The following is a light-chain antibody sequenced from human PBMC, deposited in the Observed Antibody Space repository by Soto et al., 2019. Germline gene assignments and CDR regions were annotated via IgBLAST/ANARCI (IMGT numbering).Light chain of an antibody. Sequence: EILLTQSTGTLSLSPGERATLSCRASQSVNNFLAWYQQKPGQAPRLLIFDASYRATGVPGRFSGSVSGTDFTLTICILVPEDFAVYYCQQRSSWPATFGPLTKVDIK. CDR1: QSVNNF. V-gene: IGKV3-11*01. J-gene: IGKJ3*01. CDR2: DAS. CDR3: QQRSSWPAT.